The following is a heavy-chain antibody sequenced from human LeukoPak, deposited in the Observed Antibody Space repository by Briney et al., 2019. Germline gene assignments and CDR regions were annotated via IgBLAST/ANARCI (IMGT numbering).Heavy chain of an antibody. D-gene: IGHD5-12*01. J-gene: IGHJ4*02. CDR1: GYTFTSYY. CDR2: INPSGGST. V-gene: IGHV1-46*01. CDR3: ARVLDSGLDY. Sequence: ASVKVSCKASGYTFTSYYIHWVRQAPGQGLEWMGIINPSGGSTSYAQKFQGRATMTRDTSTSTVYMDLSSLRSEDTAVYYCARVLDSGLDYWGQGTLVTVSS.